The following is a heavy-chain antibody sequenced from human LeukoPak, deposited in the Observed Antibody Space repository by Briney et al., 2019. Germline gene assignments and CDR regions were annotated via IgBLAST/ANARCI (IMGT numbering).Heavy chain of an antibody. J-gene: IGHJ3*02. CDR1: GGTFSSYA. CDR3: ARDAGVGAAPEDAFDI. D-gene: IGHD1-26*01. CDR2: IIPSCGIA. Sequence: SVKVSCKASGGTFSSYAMSWVRQAPGQGLEWMGWIIPSCGIANYAQKFQGRVTITADKSTSTAYMELSSLRSEDTAVYYCARDAGVGAAPEDAFDIWGQGTMVTVSS. V-gene: IGHV1-69*10.